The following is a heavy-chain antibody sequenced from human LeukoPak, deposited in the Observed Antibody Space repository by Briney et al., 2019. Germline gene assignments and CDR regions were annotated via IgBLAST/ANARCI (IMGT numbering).Heavy chain of an antibody. CDR1: GYTFTGYY. J-gene: IGHJ5*02. CDR2: INPNSGGT. V-gene: IGHV1-2*06. D-gene: IGHD2-15*01. Sequence: ASVKVSCKAAGYTFTGYYMFWVRQAPGQGLEWKGRINPNSGGTNYAQKFQGRVTMTRDMSISTAYMELSRLRSDDTAVYYCARGYCSGGSCYSVENWFDPWGQGTLVTVSS. CDR3: ARGYCSGGSCYSVENWFDP.